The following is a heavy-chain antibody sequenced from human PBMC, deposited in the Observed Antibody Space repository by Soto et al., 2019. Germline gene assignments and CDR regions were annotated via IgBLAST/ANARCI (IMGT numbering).Heavy chain of an antibody. Sequence: ASVKVSCKASGYTFTSYGISWVRQAPGQGLEWMGWISAYNGNTNYAQKLQGRVTMTTDTSTSTAYMELRSLRSDDTAVYYCARSTMIVVAIKGVDWFDPWGQGTLVTVSS. CDR2: ISAYNGNT. D-gene: IGHD3-22*01. CDR1: GYTFTSYG. J-gene: IGHJ5*02. V-gene: IGHV1-18*04. CDR3: ARSTMIVVAIKGVDWFDP.